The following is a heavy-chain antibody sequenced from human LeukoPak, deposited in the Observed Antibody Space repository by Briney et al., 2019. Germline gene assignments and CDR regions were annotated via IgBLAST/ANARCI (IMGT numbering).Heavy chain of an antibody. D-gene: IGHD1-26*01. CDR3: ARSRGVGATPLSDFDY. CDR1: GFTFDDYG. CDR2: INWNGGST. Sequence: GGSLRLSCAASGFTFDDYGMSWVRQAPGKRLEWVSGINWNGGSTGYADSVKGRFTISRDNAKNSLYLQMNSLRAEDTALYYCARSRGVGATPLSDFDYWGQGTLVTVSS. J-gene: IGHJ4*02. V-gene: IGHV3-20*04.